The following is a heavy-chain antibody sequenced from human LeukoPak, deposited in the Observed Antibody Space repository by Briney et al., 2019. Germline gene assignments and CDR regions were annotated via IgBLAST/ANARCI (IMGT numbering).Heavy chain of an antibody. CDR2: ISGTGGNT. V-gene: IGHV3-23*01. D-gene: IGHD2-2*01. CDR3: AKEAQGCSITSCYFDS. CDR1: GFTFSSYW. J-gene: IGHJ4*02. Sequence: GGSLRLSCAASGFTFSSYWMSWVRQAPGKGLEWVSVISGTGGNTHYADSVKGRFTISRDNSKNTLFLQMNSLRAEDTAVYYCAKEAQGCSITSCYFDSWGQGTLVTVPS.